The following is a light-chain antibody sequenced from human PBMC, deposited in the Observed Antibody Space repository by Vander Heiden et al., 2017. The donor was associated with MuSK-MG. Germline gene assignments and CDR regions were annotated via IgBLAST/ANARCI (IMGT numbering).Light chain of an antibody. V-gene: IGLV3-21*02. CDR2: DDS. CDR3: QLWDTATDHPEVV. CDR1: KIGSKT. Sequence: SFVVTQPPSVSVAPGQTATITCGGDKIGSKTVQWNQQRPGQAPLVVVYDDSDRPSGIPERFSGSNSGNTATLTISRVEAGDEADDYCQLWDTATDHPEVVFGGGTKL. J-gene: IGLJ2*01.